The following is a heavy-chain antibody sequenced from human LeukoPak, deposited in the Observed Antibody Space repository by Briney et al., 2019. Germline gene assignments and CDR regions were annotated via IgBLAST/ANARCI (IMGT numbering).Heavy chain of an antibody. Sequence: GGSLRLSCAGYGFSFSHPWMKWVRQAPGKGLEYIGRIKSKTHGGEATEYAAAVTGRFFISRDDSASTLYLHLNSLKTEDTAVYYCATDRIVGASAFDVWGQGTMVTVSS. V-gene: IGHV3-15*01. CDR3: ATDRIVGASAFDV. J-gene: IGHJ3*01. CDR2: IKSKTHGGEAT. CDR1: GFSFSHPW. D-gene: IGHD1-26*01.